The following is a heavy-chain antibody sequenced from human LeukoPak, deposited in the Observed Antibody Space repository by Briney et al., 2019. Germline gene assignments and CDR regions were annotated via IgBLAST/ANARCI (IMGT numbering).Heavy chain of an antibody. CDR3: AKDATTVTLHADY. CDR1: GFTFSSFG. Sequence: GGSLRLSCAASGFTFSSFGMHWVRQAPGKGLEWVAVLSYDGSNRYYADSVKGRFTISRDNSKNTLYLQMNSLRAEDTAVYYCAKDATTVTLHADYWGQGTLVTVSS. CDR2: LSYDGSNR. J-gene: IGHJ4*02. V-gene: IGHV3-30*18. D-gene: IGHD4-17*01.